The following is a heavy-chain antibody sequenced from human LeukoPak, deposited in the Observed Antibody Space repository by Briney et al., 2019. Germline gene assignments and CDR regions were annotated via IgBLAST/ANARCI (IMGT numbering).Heavy chain of an antibody. CDR2: ISGSGGST. Sequence: GGSLRLSCAASGFTFSSYAMGWVRQAPGKGLEWVSAISGSGGSTYYADSVKGRFTISRDNSKNTLYLQMNSLTAEDTAVYYCAKIYPPRPVRPRTNWFDPWGQGTLVTVSS. V-gene: IGHV3-23*01. D-gene: IGHD3-10*01. CDR3: AKIYPPRPVRPRTNWFDP. J-gene: IGHJ5*02. CDR1: GFTFSSYA.